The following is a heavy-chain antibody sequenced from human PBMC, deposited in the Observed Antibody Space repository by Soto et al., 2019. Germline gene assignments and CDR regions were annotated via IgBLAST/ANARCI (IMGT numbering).Heavy chain of an antibody. CDR1: GFIFRSYG. Sequence: GGSLRLSCAASGFIFRSYGMHWVRQAPGKGLEWVAFIWYDGVNKYYADSVKGRFTISRDNAKNTLYLQMNSLRAEDTAVYYCARSMGWRDTFDIWGQGTMVTVSS. J-gene: IGHJ3*02. V-gene: IGHV3-33*01. CDR2: IWYDGVNK. CDR3: ARSMGWRDTFDI. D-gene: IGHD3-10*01.